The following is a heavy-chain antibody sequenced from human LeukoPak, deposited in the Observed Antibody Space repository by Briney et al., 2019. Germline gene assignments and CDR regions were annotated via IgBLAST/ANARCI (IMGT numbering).Heavy chain of an antibody. CDR1: GFTFSDYY. V-gene: IGHV3-11*04. Sequence: GGSLRLSCAASGFTFSDYYMSWIRQAPGKGLEWVSYISSSGSTIYYADSVKGRFTISRDNAKNSLYLQMNSLRAEDTAVYYCARVGYYYDSSGYYGRHYYYYMDVWGKGTTVTISS. CDR3: ARVGYYYDSSGYYGRHYYYYMDV. J-gene: IGHJ6*03. CDR2: ISSSGSTI. D-gene: IGHD3-22*01.